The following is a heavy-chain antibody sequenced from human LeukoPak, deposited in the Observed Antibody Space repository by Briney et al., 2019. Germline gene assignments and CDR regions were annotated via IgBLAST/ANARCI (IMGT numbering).Heavy chain of an antibody. CDR3: ARVRYYGIGFDP. J-gene: IGHJ5*02. CDR1: GFSFSSCW. CDR2: INSDRSST. V-gene: IGHV3-74*01. D-gene: IGHD3-9*01. Sequence: GGSLRLSCAASGFSFSSCWMHWVRQAPGKGLLWVSRINSDRSSTSYADSVKGRFTISGDNAKNTLYLQMNSLRAEDTAVYYCARVRYYGIGFDPWGEGTRVTVFS.